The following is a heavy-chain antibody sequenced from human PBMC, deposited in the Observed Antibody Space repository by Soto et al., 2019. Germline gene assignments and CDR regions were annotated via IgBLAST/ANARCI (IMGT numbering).Heavy chain of an antibody. CDR3: VSSSWYSLDY. J-gene: IGHJ4*02. D-gene: IGHD6-13*01. V-gene: IGHV4-39*07. Sequence: PSETLSLTCTVSGGSVSNGGYCWGWIRQPPGKGLEWIGEIYHSGNTNYNPSLNSRVTISVDKSKNQFSLKLTSVTAADTAVYYCVSSSWYSLDYWGQGTRVTVSS. CDR1: GGSVSNGGYC. CDR2: IYHSGNT.